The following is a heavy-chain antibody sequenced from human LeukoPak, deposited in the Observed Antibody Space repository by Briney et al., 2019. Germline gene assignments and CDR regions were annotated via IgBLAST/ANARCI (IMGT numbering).Heavy chain of an antibody. J-gene: IGHJ3*02. Sequence: PGGSLRLSCAPSGFTFTNSAMSWVRQPPGKGLEWFSAIGSSGGDTYYADSVKGRFTISRDSSKNMLYLQMDSLRAEDTAIYYCATLEMATVGAFDIWGQGTVVTVSS. CDR2: IGSSGGDT. D-gene: IGHD5-24*01. V-gene: IGHV3-23*01. CDR3: ATLEMATVGAFDI. CDR1: GFTFTNSA.